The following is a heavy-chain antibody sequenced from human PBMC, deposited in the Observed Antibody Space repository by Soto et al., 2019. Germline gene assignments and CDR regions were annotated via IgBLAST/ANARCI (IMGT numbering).Heavy chain of an antibody. J-gene: IGHJ3*02. V-gene: IGHV3-15*01. CDR2: IKSKTDGGTT. CDR3: TTPIGSVLRYFDWLGFVGDAFDI. CDR1: GFTFSNAW. D-gene: IGHD3-9*01. Sequence: PGGSLRLSCAASGFTFSNAWMSWVRQAPGKGLEWVGRIKSKTDGGTTDYAAPVKGRFTISRDDSKNTLYLQMNSLKTEDTAVYYCTTPIGSVLRYFDWLGFVGDAFDIWGQGTMVTVSS.